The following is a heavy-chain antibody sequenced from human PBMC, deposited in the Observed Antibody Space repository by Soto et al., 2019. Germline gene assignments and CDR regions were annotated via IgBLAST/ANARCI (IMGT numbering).Heavy chain of an antibody. D-gene: IGHD4-17*01. CDR3: AREMTTVTTSPYGMDV. J-gene: IGHJ6*02. CDR2: INPNSGGT. CDR1: GYTFTGYY. V-gene: IGHV1-2*04. Sequence: WASVKVSCKASGYTFTGYYMHWVRQAPGQGLEWMGWINPNSGGTNYAQKFQGWVTMTRDTSISTAYMELSRLRSDDTAVYYCAREMTTVTTSPYGMDVWGQGTTVTV.